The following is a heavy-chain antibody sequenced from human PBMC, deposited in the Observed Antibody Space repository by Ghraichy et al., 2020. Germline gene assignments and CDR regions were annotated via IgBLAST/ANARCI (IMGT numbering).Heavy chain of an antibody. V-gene: IGHV3-23*01. Sequence: GGSLRLSCAASGFTFSSYAMSWVRQAPGKGLEWVSAISGSGGSTYYADSVKGRFTISRDNSKNTLYLQMNSLRAEDTAVYYCAKDPFYDSSGYMGAFDIWGQGTMVTVSS. J-gene: IGHJ3*02. CDR2: ISGSGGST. CDR3: AKDPFYDSSGYMGAFDI. D-gene: IGHD3-22*01. CDR1: GFTFSSYA.